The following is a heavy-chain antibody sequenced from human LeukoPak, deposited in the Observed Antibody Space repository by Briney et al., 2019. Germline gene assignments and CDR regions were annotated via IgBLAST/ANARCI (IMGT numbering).Heavy chain of an antibody. Sequence: NTSETLSLTCTASGNSISSGDYYWSWIRQPAGKGLEWIGRIYTSGSTNYNPSLKSRVTISGDTSKNQFSLRLSSVTAADTAVYYCARASYSYDINGWVPFDYWGQGTLVTVSS. CDR3: ARASYSYDINGWVPFDY. V-gene: IGHV4-61*02. CDR1: GNSISSGDYY. J-gene: IGHJ4*02. CDR2: IYTSGST. D-gene: IGHD3-22*01.